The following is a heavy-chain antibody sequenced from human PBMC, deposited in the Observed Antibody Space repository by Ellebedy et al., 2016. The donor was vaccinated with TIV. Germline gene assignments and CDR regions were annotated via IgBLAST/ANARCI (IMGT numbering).Heavy chain of an antibody. CDR3: AKDLTVVVMLPEY. CDR2: ISGSGGST. CDR1: GFTFSSYA. V-gene: IGHV3-23*01. Sequence: GGSLRLXXAASGFTFSSYAMSWVRQAPGKGLEWVSAISGSGGSTYYADSVKGRFTISRDNSKNTLYLQMNSLRAEDTAVYYCAKDLTVVVMLPEYWGQGTLVTVSS. D-gene: IGHD3-22*01. J-gene: IGHJ4*02.